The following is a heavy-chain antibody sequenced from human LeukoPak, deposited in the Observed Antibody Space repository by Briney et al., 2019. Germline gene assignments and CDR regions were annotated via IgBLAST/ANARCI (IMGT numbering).Heavy chain of an antibody. CDR2: INPNSGGT. CDR1: GYTFSSYY. J-gene: IGHJ4*02. CDR3: ARDRARYYYDSSGYYQGNYFDY. D-gene: IGHD3-22*01. Sequence: ASVKVSCKAFGYTFSSYYMHWVRQAPGQGLEWMGWINPNSGGTNYAQKFQGRVTMTRDTSISTAYVELSRLRSDDTAVYYCARDRARYYYDSSGYYQGNYFDYWGQGTLVTVSS. V-gene: IGHV1-2*02.